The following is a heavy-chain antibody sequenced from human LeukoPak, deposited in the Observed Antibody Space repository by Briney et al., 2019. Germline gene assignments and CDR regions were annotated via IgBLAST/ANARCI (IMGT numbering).Heavy chain of an antibody. Sequence: GVSVKVSCKASGHTLTRYVITWVRQAPGQGIEWRGGLIPFFGTANYAQKVQGRVTITTDKSTSTAYMELSSLRSEDTAVYYCARDRGYSYGSEYFDLWGRGTRVTVSS. J-gene: IGHJ2*01. D-gene: IGHD6-19*01. CDR1: GHTLTRYV. CDR2: LIPFFGTA. CDR3: ARDRGYSYGSEYFDL. V-gene: IGHV1-69*05.